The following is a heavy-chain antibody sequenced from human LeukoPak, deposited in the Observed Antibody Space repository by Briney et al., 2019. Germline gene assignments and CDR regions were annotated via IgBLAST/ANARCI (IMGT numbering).Heavy chain of an antibody. CDR2: IWYDGSNK. CDR3: VREWASCFDY. V-gene: IGHV3-33*01. Sequence: GGSLRLSCAASGFTFNTYGMHWVRQAPGKGLEWVAVIWYDGSNKYYADSVKGRFTISRDNSKNTLYLQMNSLRAEDTAVYYCVREWASCFDYWGQGTLVTVSS. J-gene: IGHJ4*02. D-gene: IGHD2-2*01. CDR1: GFTFNTYG.